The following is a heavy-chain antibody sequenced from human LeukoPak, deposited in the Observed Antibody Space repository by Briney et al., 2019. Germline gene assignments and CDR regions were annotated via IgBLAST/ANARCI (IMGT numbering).Heavy chain of an antibody. CDR3: AKEGRPLGTYYYDSSGYYPGYFDY. J-gene: IGHJ4*02. CDR1: GFTFSSYG. CDR2: IRYDGSNK. Sequence: GGSLRLSCAASGFTFSSYGMHWVGQAPGKGLEWVAFIRYDGSNKYYGDSVKGRFTISRDNSKNTLYLQMNSLRAEDTAVYYCAKEGRPLGTYYYDSSGYYPGYFDYWGQGTLVTVSS. V-gene: IGHV3-30*02. D-gene: IGHD3-22*01.